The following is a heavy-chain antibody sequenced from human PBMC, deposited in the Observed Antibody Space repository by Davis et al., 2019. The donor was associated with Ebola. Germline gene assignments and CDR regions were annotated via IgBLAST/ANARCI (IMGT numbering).Heavy chain of an antibody. V-gene: IGHV7-4-1*02. CDR2: INTNTGNP. CDR3: ARVDFGYNYDFWSDYYTRFDP. Sequence: ASVKVSCKASGYTFTTYAMNWVRQAPGQGLEWMGWINTNTGNPTYAQGFTGRFVFSLDTSGSTAYLQISSLKAEDTAVYYCARVDFGYNYDFWSDYYTRFDPWGQGTLVTVSS. J-gene: IGHJ5*02. CDR1: GYTFTTYA. D-gene: IGHD3-3*01.